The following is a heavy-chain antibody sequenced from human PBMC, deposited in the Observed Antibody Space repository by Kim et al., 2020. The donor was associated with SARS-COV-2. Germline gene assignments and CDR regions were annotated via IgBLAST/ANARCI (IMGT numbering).Heavy chain of an antibody. V-gene: IGHV3-30*18. CDR1: GFTFSSYG. Sequence: GGSLRLSCAASGFTFSSYGMHWVRQAPGKGLEWVAVISYDGSNKYYADSVKGRFTISRDNSKNTLYLQMNSLRAEDTAVYYCAKESVSYSWFDPWGQGTLVTVSS. J-gene: IGHJ5*02. CDR2: ISYDGSNK. CDR3: AKESVSYSWFDP. D-gene: IGHD1-26*01.